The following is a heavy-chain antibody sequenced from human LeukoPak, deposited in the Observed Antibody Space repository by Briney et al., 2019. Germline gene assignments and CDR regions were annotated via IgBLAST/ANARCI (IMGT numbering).Heavy chain of an antibody. CDR2: ISSSSSYI. J-gene: IGHJ5*02. V-gene: IGHV3-21*01. D-gene: IGHD6-6*01. Sequence: GGSLRLSCAASGFTFSSYAMSWVRQAPGKGLEWVSSISSSSSYIYYADSVKGRFTISRDNAKNSLYLQMNSLRAEDTAVYYCARDEGGQGSIAASNWFDPWGQGTLVTVSS. CDR1: GFTFSSYA. CDR3: ARDEGGQGSIAASNWFDP.